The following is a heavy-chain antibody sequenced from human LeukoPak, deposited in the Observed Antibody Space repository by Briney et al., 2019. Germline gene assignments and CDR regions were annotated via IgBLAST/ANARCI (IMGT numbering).Heavy chain of an antibody. D-gene: IGHD5-24*01. CDR2: FYYSGST. CDR1: GGSISSSSFY. Sequence: SETLSLTCTVSGGSISSSSFYWGWIRQPPGKGLEWIGSFYYSGSTHYNPSLKSRVTISVDTSKNQFSLKLSSVTAADTAVYYCSRVVRDGYNRNYYYYMDVWGKGTTVTVSS. CDR3: SRVVRDGYNRNYYYYMDV. J-gene: IGHJ6*03. V-gene: IGHV4-39*07.